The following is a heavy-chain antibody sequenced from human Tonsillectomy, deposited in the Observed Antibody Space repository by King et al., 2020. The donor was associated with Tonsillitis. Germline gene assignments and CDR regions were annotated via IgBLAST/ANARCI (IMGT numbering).Heavy chain of an antibody. D-gene: IGHD5-12*01. V-gene: IGHV3-43*02. CDR1: GFTFDDYA. CDR3: AKDKYGSGYDATPEY. J-gene: IGHJ4*02. CDR2: ISGNVDTT. Sequence: VQLVESGGGVVQPGGSLRLSCAASGFTFDDYAMHWVRQAPGKGLEWVSLISGNVDTTYYADSVKGRFTISRENSKNTLYLEMNSLRNVDTALYYGAKDKYGSGYDATPEYWGPGTLVTVSS.